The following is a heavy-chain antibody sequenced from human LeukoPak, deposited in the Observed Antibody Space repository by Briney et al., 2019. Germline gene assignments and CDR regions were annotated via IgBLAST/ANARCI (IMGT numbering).Heavy chain of an antibody. CDR2: IYHSGST. J-gene: IGHJ4*02. CDR1: GASISSGYW. D-gene: IGHD3-10*01. CDR3: ARDDTGVIRGIRFHY. Sequence: SETLSLTCAVSGASISSGYWWSWVRQPPGKGLEWIGEIYHSGSTNHNPSLKSRVTISVDKSKSQFSLNLSSVTAADTAVYYCARDDTGVIRGIRFHYWGQGTLVIVSS. V-gene: IGHV4-4*02.